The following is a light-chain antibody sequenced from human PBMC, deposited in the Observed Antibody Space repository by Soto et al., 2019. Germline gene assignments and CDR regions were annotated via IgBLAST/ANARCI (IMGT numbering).Light chain of an antibody. V-gene: IGKV1-5*01. J-gene: IGKJ5*01. CDR3: QQLHGYPIT. CDR1: QSIDTW. Sequence: DIQMTQSPSTLSASVGDRVTITCRASQSIDTWLAWYQQKPGKAPNLLIYDASTLESGVPSRFSGSGSGTEFTLTISSLQPDDFATYYCQQLHGYPITFGQGTRLEIK. CDR2: DAS.